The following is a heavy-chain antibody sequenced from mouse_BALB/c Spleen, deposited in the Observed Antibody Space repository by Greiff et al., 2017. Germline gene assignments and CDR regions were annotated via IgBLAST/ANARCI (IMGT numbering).Heavy chain of an antibody. Sequence: EVKLVESGAELVKPGASVKLSCTASGFNIKDTYMHWVKQRPEQGLEWIGRIDPANGNTKYDPKFQGKATITADTSSNTDYLQLSSLTSEDTAVYYCARWSWDRAMDYWGQGTSVTVSS. CDR1: GFNIKDTY. V-gene: IGHV14-3*02. D-gene: IGHD4-1*01. J-gene: IGHJ4*01. CDR2: IDPANGNT. CDR3: ARWSWDRAMDY.